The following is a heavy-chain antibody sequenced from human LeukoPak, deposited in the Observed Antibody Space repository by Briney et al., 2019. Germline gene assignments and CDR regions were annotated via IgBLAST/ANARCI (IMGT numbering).Heavy chain of an antibody. CDR1: GFTFSTYA. J-gene: IGHJ4*02. CDR2: ISDSGVRT. CDR3: ASGSYYEDYFDY. V-gene: IGHV3-23*01. D-gene: IGHD1-26*01. Sequence: GGSLRLPCAASGFTFSTYAMSWVRQAPGKGLEWVSGISDSGVRTHYADSVKGRFTISRDNSKNTLYLQMNSLRAEDTAVYHCASGSYYEDYFDYWGQGILVTVSS.